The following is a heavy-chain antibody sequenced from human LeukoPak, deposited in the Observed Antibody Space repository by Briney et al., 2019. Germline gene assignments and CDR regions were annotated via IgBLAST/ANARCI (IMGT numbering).Heavy chain of an antibody. CDR3: AKDRVATVTTNYFDD. CDR1: GFTFRNYV. D-gene: IGHD4-17*01. Sequence: PGGSLRLSSVAAGFTFRNYVMSWVRQTPGKGLEWVSSISGSGGTTYYADSVKGRFTISRDNSRNTLYLQMNSLRAEDTAVYYCAKDRVATVTTNYFDDWGQGTLVTVSS. V-gene: IGHV3-23*01. CDR2: ISGSGGTT. J-gene: IGHJ4*02.